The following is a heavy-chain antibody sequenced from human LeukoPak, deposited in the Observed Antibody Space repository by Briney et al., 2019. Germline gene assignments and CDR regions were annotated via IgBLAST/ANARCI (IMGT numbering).Heavy chain of an antibody. D-gene: IGHD6-19*01. J-gene: IGHJ5*02. Sequence: SETLSLTCAVYGGSFSGYYWGWIRQPPGKGLEWIGSIYYSGSTYYNPSLKSRVTISVDTSKNQFSLKLSSVTAADTAVYYCARHLRYSSGPRSDYNWFDPWGQGTLVTVSS. V-gene: IGHV4-39*01. CDR1: GGSFSGYY. CDR2: IYYSGST. CDR3: ARHLRYSSGPRSDYNWFDP.